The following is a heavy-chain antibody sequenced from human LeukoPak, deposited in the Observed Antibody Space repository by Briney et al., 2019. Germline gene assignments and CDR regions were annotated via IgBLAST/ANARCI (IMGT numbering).Heavy chain of an antibody. CDR3: ARAVHSSSALDY. Sequence: SETLSLTCTVSGGSIRNTDYYWGWIRQPPGKGLEWIGYNYYGGPTNSNPSLKSRVTISVDTSKNQFSLKLTSVTAADTAVYYCARAVHSSSALDYWGQGILVTVSS. CDR2: NYYGGPT. D-gene: IGHD6-13*01. J-gene: IGHJ4*02. CDR1: GGSIRNTDYY. V-gene: IGHV4-61*08.